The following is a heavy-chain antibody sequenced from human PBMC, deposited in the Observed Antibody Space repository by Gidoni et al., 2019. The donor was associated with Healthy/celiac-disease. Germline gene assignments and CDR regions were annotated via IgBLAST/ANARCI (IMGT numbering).Heavy chain of an antibody. D-gene: IGHD3-10*01. V-gene: IGHV3-23*01. CDR1: GFTFSSYA. CDR3: AKDAADPLWFGGTYGMDV. J-gene: IGHJ6*02. Sequence: EVQLLESGGGLVQPGGSLRLSCAASGFTFSSYAMSWVRQAPGQGLEWVSAISGSGGSTYYADSVKGRFTISRDNSKNTLYLQMNSLRAEDTAVYYCAKDAADPLWFGGTYGMDVWGQGTTVTVSS. CDR2: ISGSGGST.